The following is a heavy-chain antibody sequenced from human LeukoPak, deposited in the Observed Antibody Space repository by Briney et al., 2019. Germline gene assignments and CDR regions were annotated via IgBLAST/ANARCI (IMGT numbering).Heavy chain of an antibody. D-gene: IGHD3-22*01. J-gene: IGHJ4*02. V-gene: IGHV4-30-4*01. CDR3: ARFYYDSSGYYPVYFDY. Sequence: SETLSLTCTVSGGSISSGGYYWSWIRQPPGKGLEWIGYIYYSGSTYYNPSLKSRVTISVDTSKNQFSLKLSSVTAADTAVYYCARFYYDSSGYYPVYFDYWGQGTLVTVSS. CDR1: GGSISSGGYY. CDR2: IYYSGST.